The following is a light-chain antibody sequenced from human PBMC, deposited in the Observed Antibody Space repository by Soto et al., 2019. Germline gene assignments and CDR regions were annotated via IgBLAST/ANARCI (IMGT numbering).Light chain of an antibody. CDR3: TSYAGGHNV. J-gene: IGLJ1*01. V-gene: IGLV2-8*01. CDR2: EVN. CDR1: SSDVGGYNY. Sequence: QSALTQPPSASGSPGQSVTISCTGTSSDVGGYNYVSWYQPYTGKVPKHMFYEVNRRPSGVTDRFSGDKSGNTASLTVSGLQAEDEADYYCTSYAGGHNVFGTGTKLTV.